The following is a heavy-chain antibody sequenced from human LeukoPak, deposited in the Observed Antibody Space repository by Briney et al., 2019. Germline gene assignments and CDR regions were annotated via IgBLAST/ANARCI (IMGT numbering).Heavy chain of an antibody. Sequence: PRGSLRLSCAASGFTFSTYGMHWVRPAPGKGLEWVAVIIHDGNKKSYADSVKGRFNISRDNSNNTLYLHIDSLRAEHTAVFFCARKSQWLVGYFYQRMDVWGQATKVTVSS. D-gene: IGHD6-19*01. J-gene: IGHJ6*02. V-gene: IGHV3-33*01. CDR1: GFTFSTYG. CDR2: IIHDGNKK. CDR3: ARKSQWLVGYFYQRMDV.